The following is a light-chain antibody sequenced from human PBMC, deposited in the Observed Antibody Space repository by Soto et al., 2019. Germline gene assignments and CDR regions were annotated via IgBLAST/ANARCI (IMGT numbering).Light chain of an antibody. CDR1: QSISSW. CDR2: KAS. J-gene: IGKJ1*01. V-gene: IGKV1-5*03. CDR3: QPYNSYSWT. Sequence: DIQMTQSPSTLSASVGDRVTITCRASQSISSWLAWYQQKPGKAPNLLIYKASSLQSGVPSRFSGSGSGTEFTLTISSLQPDDFATYYCQPYNSYSWTFGRGTKVEIK.